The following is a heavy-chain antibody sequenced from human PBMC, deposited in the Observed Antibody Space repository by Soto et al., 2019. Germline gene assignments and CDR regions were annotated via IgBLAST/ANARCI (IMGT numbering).Heavy chain of an antibody. CDR3: AKSLLFVDHAYMDV. CDR2: IIPIQGRA. Sequence: QVPLVQSGAEVKKPGSSVKVSCEASGGSFMSYTFTWVRQAPGQGIEWVGRIIPIQGRANYALKLQDRVTITADRSTKTVYMELRSLRPEDTAVYYCAKSLLFVDHAYMDVWGKGTTVTVSS. V-gene: IGHV1-69*02. D-gene: IGHD2-21*01. J-gene: IGHJ6*03. CDR1: GGSFMSYT.